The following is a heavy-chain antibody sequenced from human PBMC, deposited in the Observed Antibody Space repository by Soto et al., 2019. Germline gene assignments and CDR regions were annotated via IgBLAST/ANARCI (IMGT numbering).Heavy chain of an antibody. CDR2: ISISGTTI. CDR1: GFTLSDYY. Sequence: QVQLVESGGGLVKPGGSLRLSCAASGFTLSDYYMTWIRQAPGKGLEWVSDISISGTTIHYADSVRGRFTISRDNAKNSLGRQMTTLRAEDTAVYYCARFRGDGYYNCWGQGTLVTVSS. CDR3: ARFRGDGYYNC. J-gene: IGHJ4*02. D-gene: IGHD3-9*01. V-gene: IGHV3-11*01.